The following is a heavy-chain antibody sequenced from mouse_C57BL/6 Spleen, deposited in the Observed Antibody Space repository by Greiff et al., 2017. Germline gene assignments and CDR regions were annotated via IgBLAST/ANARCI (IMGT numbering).Heavy chain of an antibody. D-gene: IGHD1-1*01. Sequence: QVQLQQPGAELVMPGASVKLSCKASGYTFTSYWMHWVKQRPGQGFEWIGEIDPSDSYTNYNQKFKGKSTLTVDKSSSTAYMQLSSLTSEDSAVYYCARRGYGSSYDYWGQGTTLTVSS. J-gene: IGHJ2*01. CDR3: ARRGYGSSYDY. V-gene: IGHV1-69*01. CDR2: IDPSDSYT. CDR1: GYTFTSYW.